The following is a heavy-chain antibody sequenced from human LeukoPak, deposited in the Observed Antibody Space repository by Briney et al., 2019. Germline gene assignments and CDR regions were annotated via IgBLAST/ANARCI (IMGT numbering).Heavy chain of an antibody. CDR3: ARVIAVAGPYYSDY. CDR2: INTDGSST. J-gene: IGHJ4*01. CDR1: GFTFSSYW. Sequence: GGSLRLSCAASGFTFSSYWMHWVRQAPGKGLVWVSRINTDGSSTDYADSVKGRFTISRDNAKNTLYLQMSGLRAEDTAVYYCARVIAVAGPYYSDYWGQGTLVTVSS. D-gene: IGHD6-19*01. V-gene: IGHV3-74*01.